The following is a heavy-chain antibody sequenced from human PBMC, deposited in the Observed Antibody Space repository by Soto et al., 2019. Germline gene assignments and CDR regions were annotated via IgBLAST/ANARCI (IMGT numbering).Heavy chain of an antibody. CDR3: ARHPNHYYDSSGYYSH. J-gene: IGHJ4*02. Sequence: PGESLKISCKGSGYSFTSYWISWVRQMPGKGLEWMGRIDPSDSYTNYSPSFQGHVTISADKSISTAYLQWSSLKASDTAMYYCARHPNHYYDSSGYYSHWGQGTLVTVSS. CDR2: IDPSDSYT. V-gene: IGHV5-10-1*01. D-gene: IGHD3-22*01. CDR1: GYSFTSYW.